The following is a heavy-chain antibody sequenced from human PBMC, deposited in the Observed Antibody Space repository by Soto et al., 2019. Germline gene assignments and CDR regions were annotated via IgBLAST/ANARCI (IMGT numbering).Heavy chain of an antibody. CDR1: GFSLSITGVG. CDR2: IYWDDDK. J-gene: IGHJ4*02. V-gene: IGHV2-5*02. D-gene: IGHD2-8*01. Sequence: QVTLKESGPTLVKPTQTLTLTCTFSGFSLSITGVGVGWIRQPPGKALEWLAVIYWDDDKRYIPSLKNRLTITKDTSKNHVVLTMTDMDPVDTATYYCAHRRVSNGFDYWGQGTLVTVSS. CDR3: AHRRVSNGFDY.